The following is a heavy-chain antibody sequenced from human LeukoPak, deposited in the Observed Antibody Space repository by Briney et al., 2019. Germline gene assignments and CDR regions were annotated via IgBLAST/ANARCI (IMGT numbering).Heavy chain of an antibody. CDR2: ISGSGGST. D-gene: IGHD3-22*01. Sequence: PGGSLRLSCAASGFTFSSYAMSWVRQAPGKGLEWVSAISGSGGSTYYADSVKGRFTISGDNSKNTLYLQMNSLRAEDTAVYYCAKGLLDYYDSSGYFDYWGQGTLVTVSS. J-gene: IGHJ4*02. V-gene: IGHV3-23*01. CDR1: GFTFSSYA. CDR3: AKGLLDYYDSSGYFDY.